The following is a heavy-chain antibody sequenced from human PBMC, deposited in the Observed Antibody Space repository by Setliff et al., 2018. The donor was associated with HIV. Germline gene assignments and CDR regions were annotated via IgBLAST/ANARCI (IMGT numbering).Heavy chain of an antibody. J-gene: IGHJ5*02. D-gene: IGHD2-15*01. V-gene: IGHV4-38-2*02. CDR3: ARRSGGYDMFFDT. CDR2: IHHSGTT. Sequence: SETLSLTCSVSGYSISSGYYWSWVRQPPGKGLEWIATIHHSGTTYYNPSLKSLVTISVDTSKNHFSLNVNSVTAADTAIYYCARRSGGYDMFFDTWGQGVLVTVSS. CDR1: GYSISSGYY.